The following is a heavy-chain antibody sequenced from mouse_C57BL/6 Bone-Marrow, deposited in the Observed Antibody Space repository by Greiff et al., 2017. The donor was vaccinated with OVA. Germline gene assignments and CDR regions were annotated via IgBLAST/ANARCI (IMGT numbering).Heavy chain of an antibody. Sequence: VQLQQPGAELVKPGASVKLSCKASGYTFTSYWMQWVKQRPGQGLEWIGEIDPSDSYTNYNQKFKGKATLTVDTSSSTAYMQLSSLTSEDSAVYYCALYYSNYAMDYWGQGTSVTVSS. J-gene: IGHJ4*01. CDR3: ALYYSNYAMDY. D-gene: IGHD2-5*01. V-gene: IGHV1-50*01. CDR2: IDPSDSYT. CDR1: GYTFTSYW.